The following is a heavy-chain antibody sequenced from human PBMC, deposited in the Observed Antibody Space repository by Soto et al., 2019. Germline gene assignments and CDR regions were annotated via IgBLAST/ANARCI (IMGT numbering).Heavy chain of an antibody. D-gene: IGHD3-3*01. Sequence: ASVTVSCKASGYTFTSYGISWVRQAPGQGLEWMGWISAYNGNTNYAQKLQGRVTMTTDTSTSTAYMELRSLRSDDTAVYYCARDLPYYDFWSGYEYYFDYWGQGTLVTVSS. V-gene: IGHV1-18*01. CDR2: ISAYNGNT. CDR3: ARDLPYYDFWSGYEYYFDY. J-gene: IGHJ4*02. CDR1: GYTFTSYG.